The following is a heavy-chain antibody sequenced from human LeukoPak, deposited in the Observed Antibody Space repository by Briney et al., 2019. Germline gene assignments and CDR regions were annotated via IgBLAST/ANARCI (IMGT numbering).Heavy chain of an antibody. CDR3: ARAIAAAGNGIDY. Sequence: ASVKVSCKASGYTFTSYDINWVRQATGQGLEWMGWMNPNSGNTGYAQKFQGRVTMTRNTSISTAYMVLSSLRSEDTAVYYCARAIAAAGNGIDYWGQGTLVTVSS. D-gene: IGHD6-13*01. CDR1: GYTFTSYD. V-gene: IGHV1-8*01. J-gene: IGHJ4*02. CDR2: MNPNSGNT.